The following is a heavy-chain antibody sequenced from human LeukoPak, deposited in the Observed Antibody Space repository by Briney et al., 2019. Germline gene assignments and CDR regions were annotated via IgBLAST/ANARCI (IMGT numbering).Heavy chain of an antibody. CDR3: ARDGAFDI. Sequence: ASVKVSCKTSGYSFTAFYIHWVRQAPGQGLEWMGWIHPRRGDTNYAQKFQGRVTMTRDTSISTAYMELSRLTFDDTAVYYCARDGAFDIWGQGTMVTVSS. CDR1: GYSFTAFY. V-gene: IGHV1-2*02. CDR2: IHPRRGDT. J-gene: IGHJ3*02.